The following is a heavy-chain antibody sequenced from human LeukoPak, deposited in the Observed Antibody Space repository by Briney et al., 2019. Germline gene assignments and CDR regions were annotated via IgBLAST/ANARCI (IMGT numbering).Heavy chain of an antibody. D-gene: IGHD3-22*01. V-gene: IGHV3-23*01. J-gene: IGHJ3*02. Sequence: GGSLRLSCAASGFTFSNSAVTWVRQAPGKGLEWVSSITSGGFSTYYADSVKGRFTISRDNSKNTLYLQMNSLRAEDTAVYYCARGPYDSPYGFFDIWGQGTMVTVSS. CDR1: GFTFSNSA. CDR3: ARGPYDSPYGFFDI. CDR2: ITSGGFST.